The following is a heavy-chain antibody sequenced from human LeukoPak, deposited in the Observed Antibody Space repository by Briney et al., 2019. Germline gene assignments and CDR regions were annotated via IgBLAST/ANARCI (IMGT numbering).Heavy chain of an antibody. J-gene: IGHJ4*02. CDR1: GGSFSGYY. D-gene: IGHD5-18*01. Sequence: SETLSLTCAVYGGSFSGYYWSWIRQPPGKGLEWIGEINHSGSTYYNPSLKSRVTISVDRSKNQFSLKLSSVTAADTAVYYCARGDSGYSYGFDYWGQGTLVTVSS. CDR3: ARGDSGYSYGFDY. V-gene: IGHV4-34*01. CDR2: INHSGST.